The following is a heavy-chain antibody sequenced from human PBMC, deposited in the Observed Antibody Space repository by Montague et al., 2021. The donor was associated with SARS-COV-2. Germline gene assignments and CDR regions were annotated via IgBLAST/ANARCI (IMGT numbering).Heavy chain of an antibody. D-gene: IGHD5-18*01. CDR3: ARHGGHSYAHFVY. CDR1: GGSISSSSYY. Sequence: SETLSLTCTVSGGSISSSSYYWGWIRQPPGKGLEWIGSIYYSGSTYYNASLKSRVTISVDTSKNQFSLKLTSVTAADTAVYYCARHGGHSYAHFVYWGQGTLVIVSS. V-gene: IGHV4-39*01. CDR2: IYYSGST. J-gene: IGHJ4*02.